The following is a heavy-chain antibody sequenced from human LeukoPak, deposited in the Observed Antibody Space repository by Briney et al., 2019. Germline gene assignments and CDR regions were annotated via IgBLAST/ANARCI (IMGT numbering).Heavy chain of an antibody. CDR3: ARDSGSYCTTTTCYGGYYFDY. V-gene: IGHV4-4*08. Sequence: PSETLSLTCTVSRGSVTSYYWSWIRQPPGKGLEWIGDVYFSGDTKYNPSLKSRVTISVDTSKNQFSLKLSSVTAADTAVYYCARDSGSYCTTTTCYGGYYFDYWGQGTLVTVSS. D-gene: IGHD2-2*01. J-gene: IGHJ4*02. CDR2: VYFSGDT. CDR1: RGSVTSYY.